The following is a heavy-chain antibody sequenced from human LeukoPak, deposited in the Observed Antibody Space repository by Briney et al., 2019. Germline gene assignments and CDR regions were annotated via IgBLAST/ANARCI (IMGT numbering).Heavy chain of an antibody. CDR1: GFTFSSYA. D-gene: IGHD1-26*01. V-gene: IGHV3-30*04. Sequence: PGRSLRLSCAASGFTFSSYAMHWVRQAPGKGLEWVAVISYDGSNKYYADSVKGRFTISRDNSKNTLYLQMNSLRAEDTAVYYCARDKAVGPTLLDYWGQGTLVTVSS. CDR2: ISYDGSNK. J-gene: IGHJ4*02. CDR3: ARDKAVGPTLLDY.